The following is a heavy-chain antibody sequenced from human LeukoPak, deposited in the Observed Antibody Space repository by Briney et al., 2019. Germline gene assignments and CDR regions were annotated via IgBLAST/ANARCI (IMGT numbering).Heavy chain of an antibody. D-gene: IGHD5-12*01. Sequence: GESLKISCKGSGYSFTSYWIGWVRQMPGKGLEWMGIIYPGDSDTRYSPSFQGQVTISADKSISTAYLQWSSLKASDTAMYYCARRPKGWLRINSDAFDIWGQGTVVTVSS. CDR3: ARRPKGWLRINSDAFDI. CDR1: GYSFTSYW. J-gene: IGHJ3*02. CDR2: IYPGDSDT. V-gene: IGHV5-51*01.